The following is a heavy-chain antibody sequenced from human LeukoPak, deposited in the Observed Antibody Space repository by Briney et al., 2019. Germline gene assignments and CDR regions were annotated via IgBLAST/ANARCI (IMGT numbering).Heavy chain of an antibody. J-gene: IGHJ4*02. V-gene: IGHV3-9*01. CDR2: ISWNSGSI. CDR1: GFTFDDYA. CDR3: AKVKELSSSLPGFDY. Sequence: GGSLRLSCAASGFTFDDYAMHWVRQAPGKGLEWVSGISWNSGSIGYADSVKGRFTISRDNAKNSLYLQMNSLRAEDTALYYCAKVKELSSSLPGFDYWGQGTLVTVSS. D-gene: IGHD6-13*01.